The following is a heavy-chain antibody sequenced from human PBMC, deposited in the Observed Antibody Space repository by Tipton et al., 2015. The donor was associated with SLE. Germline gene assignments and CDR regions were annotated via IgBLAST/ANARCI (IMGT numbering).Heavy chain of an antibody. CDR1: GGSISSSSYY. D-gene: IGHD3-10*01. J-gene: IGHJ4*02. Sequence: LRLSCTVSGGSISSSSYYWGWIRQPPGKGLEWIGSIYYSGSTYYNPSLKSRVTISVDTSKSQFSLKLSSVTAADTAVYYCARLWGDSLWGHIDYWGQGTLVTVSS. CDR2: IYYSGST. V-gene: IGHV4-39*07. CDR3: ARLWGDSLWGHIDY.